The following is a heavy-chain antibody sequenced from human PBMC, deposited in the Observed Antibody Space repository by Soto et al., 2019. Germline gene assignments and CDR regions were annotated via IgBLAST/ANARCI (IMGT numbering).Heavy chain of an antibody. CDR1: GFTFSNYW. CDR2: INSDGTRT. V-gene: IGHV3-74*01. CDR3: ARVAVGYYYMDV. Sequence: EVQLVESGGGLVQPGGSLRLSCAASGFTFSNYWMHWVRQAPGKGLVWVSRINSDGTRTNYADSVKGRFTISRDNAENTLYLQMNSLTAEDTAVYYCARVAVGYYYMDVWGKGSTLTVSS. J-gene: IGHJ6*03.